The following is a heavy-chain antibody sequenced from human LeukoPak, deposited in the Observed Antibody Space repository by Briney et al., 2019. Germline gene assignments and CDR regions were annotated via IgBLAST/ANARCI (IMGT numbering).Heavy chain of an antibody. J-gene: IGHJ4*02. Sequence: GSSVKVSCKASGGTFSSYAISWVRQAPGQGLEWMGGIIPIFGTANYAQKFQGRVTITTDESTSTAYMELSSLRSEDTAVYYCATRGGYYYDSSGYYGLDYWGQGTLVTVSS. D-gene: IGHD3-22*01. CDR2: IIPIFGTA. CDR3: ATRGGYYYDSSGYYGLDY. V-gene: IGHV1-69*05. CDR1: GGTFSSYA.